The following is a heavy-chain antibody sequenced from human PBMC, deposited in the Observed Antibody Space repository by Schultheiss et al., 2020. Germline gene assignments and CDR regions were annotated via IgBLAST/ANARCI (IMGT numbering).Heavy chain of an antibody. Sequence: SETLSLTCTVTGGSISSGSYYWSWIRQPAGKGLEWIGRIYTSGSTNYNPSLKSRVTISVDTSKNQFSLKLSSVTAADTAVYYCARVSSGLGPIDYWGQGTLVTVSS. J-gene: IGHJ4*02. D-gene: IGHD6-6*01. CDR3: ARVSSGLGPIDY. V-gene: IGHV4-61*02. CDR1: GGSISSGSYY. CDR2: IYTSGST.